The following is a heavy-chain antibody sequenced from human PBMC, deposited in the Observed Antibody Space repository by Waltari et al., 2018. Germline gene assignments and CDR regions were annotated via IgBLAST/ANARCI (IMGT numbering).Heavy chain of an antibody. J-gene: IGHJ6*02. V-gene: IGHV1-69*01. CDR2: IIPIFGTA. Sequence: QVQLVQSGAEVKKPGSSVKVSCKASGGTFSSYAISWVRQAPGQGLEWMGGIIPIFGTANYAQKCQGRVTSTADESTSTAYMELSSLRSEDTAVYYCAREGRDGYNYDYGMDVWGQGTTVTVSS. CDR3: AREGRDGYNYDYGMDV. CDR1: GGTFSSYA. D-gene: IGHD5-12*01.